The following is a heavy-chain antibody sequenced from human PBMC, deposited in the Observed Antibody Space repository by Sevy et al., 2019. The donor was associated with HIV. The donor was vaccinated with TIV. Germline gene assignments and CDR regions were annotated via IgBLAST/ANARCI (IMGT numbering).Heavy chain of an antibody. CDR2: ISGSGGST. J-gene: IGHJ4*02. V-gene: IGHV3-23*01. Sequence: GGSLRLSCAASGFTFSSYAMSWVRQAPGKGLEWVSAISGSGGSTYYADSVKGRFTISRDNSNNTLYLQMNSLRAEDTAVYYCAKLRGTGGSGCKSGYYFDYWAQGTLVTVSS. D-gene: IGHD3-10*01. CDR1: GFTFSSYA. CDR3: AKLRGTGGSGCKSGYYFDY.